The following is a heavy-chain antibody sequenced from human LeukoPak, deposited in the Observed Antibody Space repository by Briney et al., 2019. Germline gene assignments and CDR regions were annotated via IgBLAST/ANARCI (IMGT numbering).Heavy chain of an antibody. J-gene: IGHJ6*02. V-gene: IGHV4-59*12. CDR1: GGSISNYY. CDR3: ARDGSYYYASGSRHYYYGMDV. CDR2: IFYRGSS. D-gene: IGHD3-10*01. Sequence: PSETLSLTCTVPGGSISNYYWSWIRQPPGKGLEWIGYIFYRGSSSYNPSLKSRVTISVDTSKNQFSLKLGSVTAADTAVYYCARDGSYYYASGSRHYYYGMDVWGQGTTVTVSS.